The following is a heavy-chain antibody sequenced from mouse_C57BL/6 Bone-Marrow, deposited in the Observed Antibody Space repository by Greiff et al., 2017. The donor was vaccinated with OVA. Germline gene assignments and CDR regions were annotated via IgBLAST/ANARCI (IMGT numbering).Heavy chain of an antibody. CDR2: ISSGGSYT. V-gene: IGHV5-6*01. J-gene: IGHJ2*01. CDR3: ARPFITTVVEGFDY. Sequence: EVHLVESGGDLVKPGGSLKLSCAASGFTFSSYGMSWVRQTPDKRLEWVATISSGGSYTYYPDSVKGRFTISRDNAKNTLYLQMSSLKSEDTAMYYCARPFITTVVEGFDYWGQGTTLTVSS. D-gene: IGHD1-1*01. CDR1: GFTFSSYG.